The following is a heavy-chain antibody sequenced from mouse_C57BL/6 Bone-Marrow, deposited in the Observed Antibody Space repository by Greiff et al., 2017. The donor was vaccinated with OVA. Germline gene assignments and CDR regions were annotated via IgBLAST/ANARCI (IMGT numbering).Heavy chain of an antibody. CDR1: GYTFTSYW. Sequence: EVQLQQSGTVLARPGASVKMSCKTSGYTFTSYWMHWVKQRPGQGLEWIGAIYPGNSDTSYNQKFKGKAKLTAVTSASTAYMELSSLTNEDSAVYYCTRARYGSSHGDAMDYWGQGTSVTVSS. CDR3: TRARYGSSHGDAMDY. J-gene: IGHJ4*01. CDR2: IYPGNSDT. V-gene: IGHV1-5*01. D-gene: IGHD1-1*01.